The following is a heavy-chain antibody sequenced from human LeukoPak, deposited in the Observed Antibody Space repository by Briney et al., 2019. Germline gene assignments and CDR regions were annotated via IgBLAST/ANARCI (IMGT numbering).Heavy chain of an antibody. CDR1: GFTFSSYW. CDR3: AKDDDYYDSSGYSFFDY. Sequence: PGGSLRLSCAASGFTFSSYWMSWVRQAPGKGLEWVANIKQDGSEKYYVDSVKGRFTISRDNAKNSLYLQMNSLRAEDTAVYYCAKDDDYYDSSGYSFFDYWGQGTLVTVSS. D-gene: IGHD3-22*01. J-gene: IGHJ4*02. CDR2: IKQDGSEK. V-gene: IGHV3-7*01.